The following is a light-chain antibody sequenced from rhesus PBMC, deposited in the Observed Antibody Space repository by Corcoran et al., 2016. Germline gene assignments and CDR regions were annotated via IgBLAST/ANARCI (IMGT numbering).Light chain of an antibody. CDR1: QGISNW. CDR3: QQQDNSPRT. J-gene: IGKJ1*01. V-gene: IGKV1-69*01. Sequence: DIQMTQSPSSLSASVGDRVTITCRASQGISNWLAWYQQKPGKAPKLLIYRASNLETGVPSRFSGSGTGTDFTLTISSLQPEDIATYYCQQQDNSPRTFGQGTKVEIK. CDR2: RAS.